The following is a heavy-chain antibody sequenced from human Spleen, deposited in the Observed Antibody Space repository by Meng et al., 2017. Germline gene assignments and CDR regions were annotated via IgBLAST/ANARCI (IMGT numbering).Heavy chain of an antibody. CDR3: ARTGPAFDY. CDR2: IYYSGST. D-gene: IGHD1-1*01. Sequence: ESLKISCAASGFTFSSFLMSWIRQPPGKGLEWIGYIYYSGSTNYNPSLKSRVTISVDTSKNQFSLKLSSVTAADTAVYYCARTGPAFDYWGQGTLVTVSS. V-gene: IGHV4-59*01. CDR1: GFTFSSFL. J-gene: IGHJ4*02.